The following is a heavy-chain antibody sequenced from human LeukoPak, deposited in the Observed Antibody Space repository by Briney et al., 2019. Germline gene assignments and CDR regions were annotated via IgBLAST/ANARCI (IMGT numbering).Heavy chain of an antibody. CDR3: ARSDWLDS. J-gene: IGHJ5*01. Sequence: PWGSLRLSCADSSFTFSSAWMHWVRQAPGKGLVWVSRIKGDGSSTTYADSVKGRFTISRDNAKNTLHLQMDSLRAEDTAVYYCARSDWLDSWGQGTLVIVSS. V-gene: IGHV3-74*03. CDR1: SFTFSSAW. CDR2: IKGDGSST.